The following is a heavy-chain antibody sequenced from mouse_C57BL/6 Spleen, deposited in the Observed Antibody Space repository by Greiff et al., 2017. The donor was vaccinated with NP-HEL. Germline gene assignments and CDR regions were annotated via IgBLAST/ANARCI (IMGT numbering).Heavy chain of an antibody. CDR1: GYTFTSYW. CDR2: IDPSDSYT. CDR3: AREGAAQATPTMDY. V-gene: IGHV1-59*01. J-gene: IGHJ4*01. D-gene: IGHD3-2*02. Sequence: VQLQQPGAELVRPGTSVKLSCKASGYTFTSYWMHWVKQRPGQGLEWIGVIDPSDSYTNYNQKFKGKATLTVDTSSSTAYMQLSSLTSEDSAVYYCAREGAAQATPTMDYWGQGTSVTVSS.